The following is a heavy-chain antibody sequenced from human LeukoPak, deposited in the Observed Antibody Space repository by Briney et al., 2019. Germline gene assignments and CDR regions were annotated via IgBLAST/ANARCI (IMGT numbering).Heavy chain of an antibody. CDR3: TTPGPHYYGSGSYYKVSLFDY. CDR2: IKSKTDGGTT. Sequence: PGGSLRLSCAASGFTFSNAWMSWVRQAPGKGLEWVGRIKSKTDGGTTDYAAPVKGRFTISRDDSKNTLYLQMNSLKTEDTAVYYCTTPGPHYYGSGSYYKVSLFDYWGQGTLVTVSS. J-gene: IGHJ4*02. V-gene: IGHV3-15*01. D-gene: IGHD3-10*01. CDR1: GFTFSNAW.